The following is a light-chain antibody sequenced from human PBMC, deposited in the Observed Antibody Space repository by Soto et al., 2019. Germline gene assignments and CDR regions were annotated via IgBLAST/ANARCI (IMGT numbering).Light chain of an antibody. J-gene: IGKJ5*01. V-gene: IGKV1-5*01. CDR2: DAS. Sequence: GDRVTITCRASQSISSWLAWYQQKPGKAPKLLIYDASSLESGVPSRFSGSGSGTEFTLTISSLQPDDFATYYCQQYNSYPITFGQGTRRRL. CDR1: QSISSW. CDR3: QQYNSYPIT.